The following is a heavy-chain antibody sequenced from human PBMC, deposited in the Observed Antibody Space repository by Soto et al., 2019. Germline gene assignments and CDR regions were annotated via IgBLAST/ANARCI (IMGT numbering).Heavy chain of an antibody. J-gene: IGHJ6*02. D-gene: IGHD1-1*01. V-gene: IGHV3-7*03. CDR3: VRGTPTPGLDI. CDR1: GFRFSDYP. Sequence: PGGSLRLSCVGPGFRFSDYPLNWVRQAPGQGLEWVANINGRGTSTNYVDSVRGRFSTSRDNTRNSFYLNMDSLRVGDTATYYCVRGTPTPGLDIWGRGTTVTVSS. CDR2: INGRGTST.